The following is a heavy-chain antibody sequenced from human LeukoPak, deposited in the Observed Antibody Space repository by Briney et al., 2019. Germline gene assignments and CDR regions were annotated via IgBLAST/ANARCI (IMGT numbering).Heavy chain of an antibody. CDR1: GFTVSSNY. D-gene: IGHD3-3*01. J-gene: IGHJ4*02. Sequence: TGGSLRLSCAASGFTVSSNYMSWVRQAPGKGLEWVSVIYSGGSTYYADSVKGRFAISRDNSKNTLYLQMNSLRAEDTAVYYCARDKYFGDCWSGYYFDWGQGTLVTVSS. V-gene: IGHV3-53*01. CDR2: IYSGGST. CDR3: ARDKYFGDCWSGYYFD.